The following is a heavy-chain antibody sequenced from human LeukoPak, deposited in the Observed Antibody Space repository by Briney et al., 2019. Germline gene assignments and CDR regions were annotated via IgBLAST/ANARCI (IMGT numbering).Heavy chain of an antibody. J-gene: IGHJ4*02. CDR1: GGSISSYY. CDR2: IYYSGST. D-gene: IGHD3-3*01. Sequence: SETLSLTCTVSGGSISSYYWSWIRQPPGKGLEWIGYIYYSGSTNYNPSLKSRVTISVDTSKNQFSLKLSSVTAADTAVYYCARTSDFWSGYGVAYWGQGTLVTVSS. CDR3: ARTSDFWSGYGVAY. V-gene: IGHV4-59*01.